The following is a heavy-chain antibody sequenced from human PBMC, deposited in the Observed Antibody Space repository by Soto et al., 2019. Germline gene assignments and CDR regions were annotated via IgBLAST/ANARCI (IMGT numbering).Heavy chain of an antibody. CDR3: ARAGVHSSGWYL. D-gene: IGHD6-19*01. Sequence: ASVKVSFKASGYTFTSYAMHWVRQAPGQRLEWMGWTNAGNGNTKYSQKFQGRVTITRDTSASTAYMELSSLRSEDTAVYYCARAGVHSSGWYLWGQGTLVTVSS. J-gene: IGHJ4*02. V-gene: IGHV1-3*01. CDR2: TNAGNGNT. CDR1: GYTFTSYA.